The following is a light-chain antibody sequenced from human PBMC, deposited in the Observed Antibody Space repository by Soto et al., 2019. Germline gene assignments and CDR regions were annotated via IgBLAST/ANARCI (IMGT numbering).Light chain of an antibody. CDR2: SNN. CDR1: STNIGRNT. CDR3: AACNDSRNGLV. V-gene: IGLV1-44*01. J-gene: IGLJ3*02. Sequence: QSVLTQPPSASGTPGQRITISCSGSSTNIGRNTVNWYQQLPGTTPKLLIYSNNHRPSGVPDRFSGSKSGTSASLAISGLQSEDEADYYCAACNDSRNGLVFGGGTKLTVL.